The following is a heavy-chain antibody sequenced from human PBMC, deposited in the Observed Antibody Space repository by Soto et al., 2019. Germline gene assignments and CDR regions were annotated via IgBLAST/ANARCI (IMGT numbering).Heavy chain of an antibody. CDR2: IYYSGST. V-gene: IGHV4-61*01. D-gene: IGHD3-16*02. Sequence: PSETLSLTCTVSGGSVSSGSYHWSWIRQPPGKGLEWIGYIYYSGSTNYNPSLKSRVTISVDTSKNQFSLKLSSVTAADTAVYYCAREYQTYYDYVWGSYRNYYFDYWGQGTLVTVSS. CDR1: GGSVSSGSYH. CDR3: AREYQTYYDYVWGSYRNYYFDY. J-gene: IGHJ4*02.